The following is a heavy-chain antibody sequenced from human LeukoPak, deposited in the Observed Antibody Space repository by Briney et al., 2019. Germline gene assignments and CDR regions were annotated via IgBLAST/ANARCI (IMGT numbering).Heavy chain of an antibody. CDR2: ISYDGGNK. Sequence: GGSLRLSCAAPGFTFSSYGMHWVRQAPGKGLEWVAVISYDGGNKYYADSVKGRFTISRDNSKNTLYLQMNSLRAEDTAVYYCAKDAFFCSGGSCYPGAFDIWGQGTMVTVSS. D-gene: IGHD2-15*01. J-gene: IGHJ3*02. CDR1: GFTFSSYG. V-gene: IGHV3-30*18. CDR3: AKDAFFCSGGSCYPGAFDI.